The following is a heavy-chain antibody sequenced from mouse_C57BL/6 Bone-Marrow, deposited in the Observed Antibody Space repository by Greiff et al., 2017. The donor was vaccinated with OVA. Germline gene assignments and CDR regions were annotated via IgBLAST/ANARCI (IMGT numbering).Heavy chain of an antibody. CDR2: ILPGSGST. CDR3: VGPIYYDYYAMDY. V-gene: IGHV1-9*01. J-gene: IGHJ4*01. CDR1: GYTFTGYW. D-gene: IGHD2-1*01. Sequence: QVQLKESGAELMKPGASVKLSCKATGYTFTGYWIEWVKQRPGHGLEWIGEILPGSGSTNYNEKFKGKATFTADTSSNTAYMQLSSLTTEASAIYYCVGPIYYDYYAMDYWGQGTSVTVSS.